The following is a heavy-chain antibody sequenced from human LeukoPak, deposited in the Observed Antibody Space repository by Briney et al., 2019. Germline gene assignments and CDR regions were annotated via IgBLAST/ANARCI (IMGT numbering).Heavy chain of an antibody. D-gene: IGHD2-2*01. CDR3: ARGTSHWLRRNYYYYGMDV. V-gene: IGHV4-34*01. CDR1: GGSFSGYY. J-gene: IGHJ6*02. CDR2: INHSGST. Sequence: PSETLSLTCAAYGGSFSGYYWSWIRQPPGKGLEWIGEINHSGSTNYNPSLKSRVTISVDTSKNQLSLKLSSVTAADTAVYYCARGTSHWLRRNYYYYGMDVWGQGTTVTVSS.